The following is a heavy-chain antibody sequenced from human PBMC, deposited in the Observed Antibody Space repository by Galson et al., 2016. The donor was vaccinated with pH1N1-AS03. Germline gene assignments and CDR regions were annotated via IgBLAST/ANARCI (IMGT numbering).Heavy chain of an antibody. CDR1: GYTFTSYA. CDR2: INAGTGNT. D-gene: IGHD5-12*01. CDR3: ARDRGSGYDLFDYYDGMDV. Sequence: SVKVSCKASGYTFTSYAMHWVRQAPGQRLEWMGWINAGTGNTKYSQKFQGRVTITRDTSASTAYMELSSQRSEDTAVYYCARDRGSGYDLFDYYDGMDVWGQGTWVTVSS. J-gene: IGHJ6*02. V-gene: IGHV1-3*01.